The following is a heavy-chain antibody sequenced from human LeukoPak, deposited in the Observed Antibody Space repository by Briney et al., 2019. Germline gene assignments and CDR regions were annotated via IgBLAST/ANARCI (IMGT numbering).Heavy chain of an antibody. CDR1: GFTFSSHW. CDR3: ARDRRYYGMDV. Sequence: GGSLRLSCAASGFTFSSHWMTWARQAPGKGLEWVAVIWYDGSNKYYADSVKGRFTISRDNSKNTLYLQMNSLRAEDTAVYYCARDRRYYGMDVWGQGTTVTVSS. V-gene: IGHV3-33*08. CDR2: IWYDGSNK. J-gene: IGHJ6*02.